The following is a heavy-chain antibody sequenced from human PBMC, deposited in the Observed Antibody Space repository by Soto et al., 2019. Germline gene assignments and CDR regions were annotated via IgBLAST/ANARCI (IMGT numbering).Heavy chain of an antibody. CDR1: GFTFSSYE. CDR3: AREGLWLAWGFDL. J-gene: IGHJ2*01. D-gene: IGHD6-19*01. Sequence: ILSCAASGFTFSSYEMNWVRQAPGKGLEWVSYISSSGSTIYYADSVKGRFTISRDNAKNSLYLQMNSLRAEDTAVYYCAREGLWLAWGFDLRGRGTLVTVSS. V-gene: IGHV3-48*03. CDR2: ISSSGSTI.